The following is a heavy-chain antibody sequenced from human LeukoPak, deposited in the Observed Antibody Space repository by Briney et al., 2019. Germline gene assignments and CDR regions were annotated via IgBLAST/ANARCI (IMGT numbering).Heavy chain of an antibody. CDR2: IYYSGNT. CDR3: ARRYLGGNYPGYFNH. CDR1: GGSISSTTYY. Sequence: SETLSLTCIVSGGSISSTTYYWGWIRQPPGKRLEWIGSIYYSGNTYYNPSLKSRVTISIDTSKNQFSLNLNSVTAADTALYSCARRYLGGNYPGYFNHWGQGTLVTVSS. J-gene: IGHJ4*02. D-gene: IGHD1-26*01. V-gene: IGHV4-39*01.